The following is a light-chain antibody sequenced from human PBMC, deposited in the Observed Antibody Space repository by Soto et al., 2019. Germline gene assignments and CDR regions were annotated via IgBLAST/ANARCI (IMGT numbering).Light chain of an antibody. CDR2: DAS. Sequence: ENVLTQSPGTLSLSPGERATLSCRASQSVGTYLAWYQHKPGQAPTPLIFDASKRANGIPARFSGSGSGTDFPLTISRLEPEDFAVYYCQLRSNWPSWTFGEGTKGESK. V-gene: IGKV3-11*01. CDR1: QSVGTY. CDR3: QLRSNWPSWT. J-gene: IGKJ1*01.